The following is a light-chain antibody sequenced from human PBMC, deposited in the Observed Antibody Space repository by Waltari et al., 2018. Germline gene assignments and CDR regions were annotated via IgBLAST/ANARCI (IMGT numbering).Light chain of an antibody. CDR2: DAS. CDR1: QSVSHY. CDR3: QQRSNWPLT. V-gene: IGKV3-11*01. Sequence: EIVLTQSPATLSLSPGERATLSCRASQSVSHYLAWYQQKPGQVPRLRIYDASNRATGSPARFSGSGSGTDFTLTISSLEPEDFAVYFCQQRSNWPLTFGGGTKVEIK. J-gene: IGKJ4*01.